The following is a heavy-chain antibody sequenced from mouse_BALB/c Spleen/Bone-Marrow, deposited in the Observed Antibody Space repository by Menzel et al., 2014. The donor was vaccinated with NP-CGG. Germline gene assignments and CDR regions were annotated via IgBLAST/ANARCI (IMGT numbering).Heavy chain of an antibody. V-gene: IGHV14-1*02. Sequence: EVQLQESGAELVRPGALVKLSCKASGFNIKDYYMHWVKPRPEQGLEWIGWIDPENGNTIYDPKFQGKASITPDTSSNTAYLQLSSLTSEDTAVYYCARWDSSGYVGFAYWGQGTLVTVSA. CDR3: ARWDSSGYVGFAY. D-gene: IGHD3-2*01. CDR1: GFNIKDYY. CDR2: IDPENGNT. J-gene: IGHJ3*01.